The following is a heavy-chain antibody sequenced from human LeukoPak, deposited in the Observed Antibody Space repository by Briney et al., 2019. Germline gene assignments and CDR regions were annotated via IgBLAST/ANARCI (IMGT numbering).Heavy chain of an antibody. D-gene: IGHD6-6*01. Sequence: PGGSLRLSCAASGFTFSSYAMSWVRQAPGKGLEWVAVTSYDGGNTYYADSVKGRFTISRDNSKNTLYLQMNSLRAEDTAVYYCAKDLEWSIAALFDYWGQGTLVTVSS. CDR1: GFTFSSYA. CDR2: TSYDGGNT. J-gene: IGHJ4*02. CDR3: AKDLEWSIAALFDY. V-gene: IGHV3-30*18.